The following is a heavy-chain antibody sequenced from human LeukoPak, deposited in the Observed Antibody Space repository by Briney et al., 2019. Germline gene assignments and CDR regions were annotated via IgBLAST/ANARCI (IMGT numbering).Heavy chain of an antibody. J-gene: IGHJ4*02. CDR1: GYTFSSRD. Sequence: ASVKVSCKASGYTFSSRDINWVRQATGQGLEWMGWMNPNSGNTVYAQKFQGRVTITRNTSISTAYMELSSLRSEDTAVYYCARFITMIVVVLLWGYYFDYWGQGTLVTVSS. CDR2: MNPNSGNT. CDR3: ARFITMIVVVLLWGYYFDY. D-gene: IGHD3-22*01. V-gene: IGHV1-8*03.